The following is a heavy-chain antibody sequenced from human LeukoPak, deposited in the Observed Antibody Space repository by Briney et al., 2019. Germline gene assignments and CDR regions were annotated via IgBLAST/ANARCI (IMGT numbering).Heavy chain of an antibody. Sequence: PGGSLTLPCAASGFSFSSYWMSWGRQAPGQGVEWFANIKQDGSEKYYVDSVKGRFTISRDNAKNSLYLQMNSLRAEDTAVYYCARGTIAAAGYYYFDYWGQGTQVTGSS. CDR2: IKQDGSEK. J-gene: IGHJ4*02. CDR3: ARGTIAAAGYYYFDY. D-gene: IGHD6-13*01. CDR1: GFSFSSYW. V-gene: IGHV3-7*04.